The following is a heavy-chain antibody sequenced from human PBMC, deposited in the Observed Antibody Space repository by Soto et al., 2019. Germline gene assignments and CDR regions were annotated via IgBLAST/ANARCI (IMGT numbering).Heavy chain of an antibody. V-gene: IGHV4-4*07. D-gene: IGHD3-22*01. CDR3: ARASGLANKYYYDSRGWGGGYYYYGMDV. CDR1: GGSISSYD. Sequence: PSETLSLTCTVSGGSISSYDWSRIRQPAGKGLEWIGRIYTSGSTNYNPSLKSRVTMSVDTSKNQFSLKLSSVTAADTAVYYCARASGLANKYYYDSRGWGGGYYYYGMDVWGQGTTVALSS. CDR2: IYTSGST. J-gene: IGHJ6*02.